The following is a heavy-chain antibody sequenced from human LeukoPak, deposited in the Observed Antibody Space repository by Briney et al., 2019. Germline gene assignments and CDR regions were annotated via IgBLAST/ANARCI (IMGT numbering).Heavy chain of an antibody. V-gene: IGHV3-48*01. CDR1: GFTFSNYS. Sequence: AGGSLRLSCEASGFTFSNYSMNWVRQAPGRGLEWVSYISSSGSTIYYAGSVKGRFTISRDNSKNSLFLQMNSLRAEDTAVYYCASKYNWNYNAFEIWGQGTTVTVSS. D-gene: IGHD1-7*01. CDR2: ISSSGSTI. CDR3: ASKYNWNYNAFEI. J-gene: IGHJ3*02.